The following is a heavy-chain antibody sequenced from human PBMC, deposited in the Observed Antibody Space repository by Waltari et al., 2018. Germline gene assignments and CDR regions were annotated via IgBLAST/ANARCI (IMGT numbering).Heavy chain of an antibody. J-gene: IGHJ4*02. CDR1: GYSISSGYY. CDR3: ARDATAMVTS. D-gene: IGHD5-18*01. Sequence: QVQLQESGPGLVKPSETLSLTCAVSGYSISSGYYWGWLRQPPGKGLEWIGSIYHSGSTYYNPSLKSRVTISVDTSKNQFSLKLSSVTAADTAVYYCARDATAMVTSWGQGTLVTVSS. CDR2: IYHSGST. V-gene: IGHV4-38-2*02.